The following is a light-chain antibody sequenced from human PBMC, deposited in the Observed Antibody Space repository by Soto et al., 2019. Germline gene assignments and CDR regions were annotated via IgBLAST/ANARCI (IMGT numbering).Light chain of an antibody. V-gene: IGKV1-9*01. CDR2: AAS. Sequence: DIQLTQSPSFLSASVGDIVTITCRASQGISSYLAWYQQTPVKAPKILIYAASTLQSGVPSRFSGSGSGTEFTLTISSLPPEEFATDDWQQLNSYPPAVGGGTKVEIK. CDR3: QQLNSYPPA. J-gene: IGKJ4*01. CDR1: QGISSY.